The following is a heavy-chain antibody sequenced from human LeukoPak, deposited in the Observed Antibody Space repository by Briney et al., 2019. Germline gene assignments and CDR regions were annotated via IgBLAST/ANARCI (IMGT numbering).Heavy chain of an antibody. J-gene: IGHJ6*03. D-gene: IGHD2-2*01. Sequence: GGSLRLSCAASGFTFSGSAMHWVRQASGKGLEWVGRIRRKANSYATAYAASVKGRFTISRDDSKNTAYLQMNSLKTEDTAVYYCTRHSGVVPAATYYYYMDVWGKGTTVTVSS. V-gene: IGHV3-73*01. CDR3: TRHSGVVPAATYYYYMDV. CDR2: IRRKANSYAT. CDR1: GFTFSGSA.